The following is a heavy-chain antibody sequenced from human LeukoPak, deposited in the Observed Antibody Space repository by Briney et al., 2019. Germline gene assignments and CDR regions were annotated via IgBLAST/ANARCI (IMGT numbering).Heavy chain of an antibody. J-gene: IGHJ4*02. CDR2: ISGSGDST. Sequence: GXSLRLSCAASGFTFRSYAMSWVRQAPGKGLEWVSGISGSGDSTYYEDSVKGRFTVSRDNSKSTLYLQMNSLRAEDTAVYYCAKAYYDLWSGYLDYWGQGTLVTVSS. CDR1: GFTFRSYA. CDR3: AKAYYDLWSGYLDY. V-gene: IGHV3-23*01. D-gene: IGHD3-3*01.